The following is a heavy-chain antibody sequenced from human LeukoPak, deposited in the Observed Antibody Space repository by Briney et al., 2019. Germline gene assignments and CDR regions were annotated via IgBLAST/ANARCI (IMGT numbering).Heavy chain of an antibody. V-gene: IGHV4-34*01. D-gene: IGHD1-26*01. Sequence: PSETLSLTCAVSGGSFSGYYYSWIRQPPGKGLEWIGEINHSGSTNYNPSLKSRITISVDTSKYQFSLRLTSVTAADTAVYYCARAEWELGGGLFDYWGQGTLVTVSS. CDR3: ARAEWELGGGLFDY. CDR2: INHSGST. CDR1: GGSFSGYY. J-gene: IGHJ4*02.